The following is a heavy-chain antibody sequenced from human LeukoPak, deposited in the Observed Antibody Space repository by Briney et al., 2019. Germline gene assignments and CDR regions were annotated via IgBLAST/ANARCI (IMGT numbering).Heavy chain of an antibody. J-gene: IGHJ3*02. CDR3: ARVDEGSGHGAFDI. CDR1: GFTFSSYE. D-gene: IGHD3-10*01. CDR2: ISYDGSNK. V-gene: IGHV3-30*04. Sequence: GGSLRLSCAASGFTFSSYEMNWVRQAPGKGLEWVAVISYDGSNKYYADSVKGRFTISRDNSKNTLYLQMNSLRAEDTAVYYCARVDEGSGHGAFDIWGQGTMVTVSS.